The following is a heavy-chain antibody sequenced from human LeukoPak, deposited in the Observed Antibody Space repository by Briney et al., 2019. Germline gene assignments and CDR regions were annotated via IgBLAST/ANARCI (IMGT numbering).Heavy chain of an antibody. D-gene: IGHD3-10*01. CDR1: GVSISSYY. CDR2: IYYSGST. Sequence: PSETLSLTCTVSGVSISSYYWSWIRQPPGKGLEWIGYIYYSGSTNYNPSLKSRVTISVDTSKNQFSLKLSSVTAADTAVYYCASFVGSGSIRVDYWGQGTLVTVSS. CDR3: ASFVGSGSIRVDY. J-gene: IGHJ4*02. V-gene: IGHV4-59*01.